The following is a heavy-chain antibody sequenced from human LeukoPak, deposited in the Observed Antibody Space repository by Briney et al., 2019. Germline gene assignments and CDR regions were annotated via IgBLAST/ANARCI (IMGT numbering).Heavy chain of an antibody. V-gene: IGHV3-20*01. J-gene: IGHJ4*02. CDR2: INWNGGST. CDR1: GFTFDDYA. CDR3: ARDTVVVGGDFDY. D-gene: IGHD2-15*01. Sequence: RPGASLILSCVASGFTFDDYAMHWVRQAPGKGLKWVTGINWNGGSTGYADSVKGRFTIYRNNAKNSLYLQMNSLRAEDTALYDCARDTVVVGGDFDYWGQGTLVTVSS.